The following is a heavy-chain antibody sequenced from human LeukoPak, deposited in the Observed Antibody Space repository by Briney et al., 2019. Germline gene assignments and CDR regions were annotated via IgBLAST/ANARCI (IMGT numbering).Heavy chain of an antibody. Sequence: GGSLRLSCAASGFTVSSNYMSWVRQAPGKGLEWVSVIYSGGSTYYADSVKGRFTISRDNSKNTLYLQMNSLRAEDTAVYYCARDQLELAPPYYYCYGMDVWGQGTTVTVSS. J-gene: IGHJ6*02. D-gene: IGHD1-1*01. CDR2: IYSGGST. V-gene: IGHV3-53*01. CDR3: ARDQLELAPPYYYCYGMDV. CDR1: GFTVSSNY.